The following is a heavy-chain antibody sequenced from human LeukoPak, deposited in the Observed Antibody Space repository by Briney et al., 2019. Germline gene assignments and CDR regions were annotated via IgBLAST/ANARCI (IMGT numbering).Heavy chain of an antibody. Sequence: TSETLSLTCAVYGGSFSGYYWSWIRQPPGKGLEWIGEINHSGSTNYNPSLKSRVTISVDTSKNQFSLKLSSVTAADTAVYYCARVLLWFGEQFDCWGQGTLVTVSS. D-gene: IGHD3-10*01. CDR3: ARVLLWFGEQFDC. V-gene: IGHV4-34*01. CDR1: GGSFSGYY. J-gene: IGHJ4*02. CDR2: INHSGST.